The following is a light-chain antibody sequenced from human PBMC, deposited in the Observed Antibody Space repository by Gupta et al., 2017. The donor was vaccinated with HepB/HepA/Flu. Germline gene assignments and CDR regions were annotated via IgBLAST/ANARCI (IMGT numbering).Light chain of an antibody. V-gene: IGLV2-14*03. CDR2: DVN. CDR3: SSYTSSSTLV. J-gene: IGLJ2*01. Sequence: QSALTQPASVSGSPGQSITISCPGTSSDVGGYNYVSWYQQHPGKAPKLMIYDVNNRPSRVSDRFSGSKSGNTASLTISGLQAEDEALYYCSSYTSSSTLVFGGGTKLTVL. CDR1: SSDVGGYNY.